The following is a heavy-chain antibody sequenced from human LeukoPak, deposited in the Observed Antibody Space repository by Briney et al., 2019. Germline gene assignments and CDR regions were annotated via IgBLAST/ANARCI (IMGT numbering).Heavy chain of an antibody. CDR2: IHASGST. CDR1: GGSISSYY. D-gene: IGHD4/OR15-4a*01. V-gene: IGHV4-4*07. Sequence: PSETLSLTCTVSGGSISSYYWTWIRQPAGKGLEWIGRIHASGSTSSNPSLKSRVTVSLDTSKNQFSLKLSPVTAADTAVYYCARDRYYEGGANHWFDPWGQGILVTVSS. J-gene: IGHJ5*02. CDR3: ARDRYYEGGANHWFDP.